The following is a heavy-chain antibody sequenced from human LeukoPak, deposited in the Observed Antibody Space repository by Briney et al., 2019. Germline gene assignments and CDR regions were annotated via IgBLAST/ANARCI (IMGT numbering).Heavy chain of an antibody. CDR3: ARGEGTTSLLADYYYGMDV. V-gene: IGHV3-53*01. CDR1: RFTFSNYA. J-gene: IGHJ6*02. CDR2: IYSGGST. D-gene: IGHD1-1*01. Sequence: GGSLRLSCAASRFTFSNYAMSWVRQAPGKGLEWVSVIYSGGSTYYADSVKGRFTISRDNSKNTLYLQMNSLRAEDTAVYYCARGEGTTSLLADYYYGMDVWGQGTTVTVSS.